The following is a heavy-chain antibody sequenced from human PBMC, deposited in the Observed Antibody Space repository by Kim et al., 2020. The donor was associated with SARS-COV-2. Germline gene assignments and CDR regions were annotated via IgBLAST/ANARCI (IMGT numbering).Heavy chain of an antibody. J-gene: IGHJ4*02. V-gene: IGHV3-30*18. Sequence: GGSLRLSCAASGFTFSSYGMHWVRQAPGKGLEWVAVISYDGSNKYYADSVKGRFTISRDNSKNTLYLQMNSLRAEDTAVYYCAKDVPWFGEDGFDYWGQGTLVTVSS. CDR1: GFTFSSYG. D-gene: IGHD3-10*01. CDR2: ISYDGSNK. CDR3: AKDVPWFGEDGFDY.